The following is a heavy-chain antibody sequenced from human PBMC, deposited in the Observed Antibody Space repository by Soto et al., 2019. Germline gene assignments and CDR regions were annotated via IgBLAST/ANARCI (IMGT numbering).Heavy chain of an antibody. CDR3: ARQVDTTMVTRSLHLDY. CDR2: IYWDDDK. V-gene: IGHV2-5*02. J-gene: IGHJ4*02. Sequence: SGPTLVNPTQTLTLTCTFSGFSLSTPAVGVGWIRQPPGKALEWLGVIYWDDDKRYSPSLMSRLTITKDTSKSQVVLTMTNVDPVDTATYYCARQVDTTMVTRSLHLDYCGQGILVTVSS. D-gene: IGHD5-18*01. CDR1: GFSLSTPAVG.